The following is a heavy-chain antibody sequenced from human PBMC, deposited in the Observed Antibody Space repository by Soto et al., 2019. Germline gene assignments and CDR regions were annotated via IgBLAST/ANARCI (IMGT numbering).Heavy chain of an antibody. CDR3: VGRGGGFD. V-gene: IGHV3-30*03. Sequence: QVQLVESGGGVVQPGRSLRLSCAASGFTFSSYGMHWVRQAPGKGLEWVAVISYDGSNKYYADSVKGRFTISRDNSKNTLYLQMNSLRAEDTAVYYCVGRGGGFDWGQGTLVTVSS. CDR1: GFTFSSYG. CDR2: ISYDGSNK. J-gene: IGHJ4*02. D-gene: IGHD3-10*01.